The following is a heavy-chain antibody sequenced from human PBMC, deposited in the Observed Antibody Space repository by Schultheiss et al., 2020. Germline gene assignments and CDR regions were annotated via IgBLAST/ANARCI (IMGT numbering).Heavy chain of an antibody. J-gene: IGHJ6*03. Sequence: GSLRLSCAASGFTFSSYAMSWVSKDPGKGLEWVSAISGSGGSTYYADSVKGRFTISRDNSKNTLYLQMNSLRAEDTAVYYCAKGEGWWLRRDYYYYYYMDDWGKGTTVTVSS. CDR1: GFTFSSYA. D-gene: IGHD5-12*01. CDR2: ISGSGGST. V-gene: IGHV3-23*01. CDR3: AKGEGWWLRRDYYYYYYMDD.